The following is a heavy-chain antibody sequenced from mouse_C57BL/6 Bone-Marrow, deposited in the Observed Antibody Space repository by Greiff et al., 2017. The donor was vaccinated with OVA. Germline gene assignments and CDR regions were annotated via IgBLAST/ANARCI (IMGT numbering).Heavy chain of an antibody. CDR1: GFSLTSYG. CDR2: IWRGGST. V-gene: IGHV2-5*01. D-gene: IGHD1-1*01. J-gene: IGHJ1*03. Sequence: VQRVESGPGLVQPSQSLSITCTVSGFSLTSYGVHWVRQSPGKGLEWLGVIWRGGSTDYNAAFMSRLSLTKDNSKSQVFFKMNSLQADDTAIYYCAKSGSSGYFDVWGTGTTVTVSS. CDR3: AKSGSSGYFDV.